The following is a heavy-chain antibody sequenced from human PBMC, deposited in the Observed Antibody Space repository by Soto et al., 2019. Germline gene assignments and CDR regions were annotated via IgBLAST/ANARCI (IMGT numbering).Heavy chain of an antibody. CDR2: ISYDGSNK. CDR1: GFTFSSYG. D-gene: IGHD3-16*02. V-gene: IGHV3-30*18. J-gene: IGHJ6*02. Sequence: ERSLRLSCAASGFTFSSYGMHWVRQAPGKGLEWVAVISYDGSNKYYADSVKGRFTISRDNSKNTLYLQMNSLRAEDTAVYYCAKDRVMITFGGVIVPLGMDVWGQGTTVTVSS. CDR3: AKDRVMITFGGVIVPLGMDV.